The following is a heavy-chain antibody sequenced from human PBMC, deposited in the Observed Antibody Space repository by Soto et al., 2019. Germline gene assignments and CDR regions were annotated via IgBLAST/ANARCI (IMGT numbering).Heavy chain of an antibody. CDR3: ARDGPRPRQYSYYGMDV. CDR2: MWYDGSNK. J-gene: IGHJ6*02. V-gene: IGHV3-33*01. Sequence: VASLRLSCAASGFTFSSYGMHWVRQAPGKGLEWVAVMWYDGSNKYYADSVKGRFTISRDNSRNTLYLQRSSLKAENKAVYYCARDGPRPRQYSYYGMDVWGQGTTVTLSS. CDR1: GFTFSSYG.